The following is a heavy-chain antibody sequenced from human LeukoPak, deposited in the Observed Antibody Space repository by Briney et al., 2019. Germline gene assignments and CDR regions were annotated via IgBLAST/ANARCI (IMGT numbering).Heavy chain of an antibody. D-gene: IGHD6-13*01. CDR1: GFTFSSYG. CDR3: AKEGSQYASSWFDY. Sequence: GGSLRLSCEASGFTFSSYGMRWVRQAPGMGPEWVSVISHDGTVTHYADSVKGRFTISRDSSTNTLYLQMDSLRTEDTAVYYCAKEGSQYASSWFDYWGQGTLVTVSS. J-gene: IGHJ4*02. CDR2: ISHDGTVT. V-gene: IGHV3-30*18.